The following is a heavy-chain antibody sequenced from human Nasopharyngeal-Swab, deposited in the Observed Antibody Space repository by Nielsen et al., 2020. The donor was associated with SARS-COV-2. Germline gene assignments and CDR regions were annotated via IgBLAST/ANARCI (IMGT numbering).Heavy chain of an antibody. V-gene: IGHV1-69*04. CDR2: IIPILGIA. Sequence: SVKVSCKASGGTFSSYAISWVRQAPGQGLEWMGRIIPILGIANYAQKFQGRVTITADKSTSTAYMELSSLRSEDTAVYYCAQSYYYDSSDSTYYFDYWGQGTLVTVSS. D-gene: IGHD3-22*01. CDR1: GGTFSSYA. CDR3: AQSYYYDSSDSTYYFDY. J-gene: IGHJ4*02.